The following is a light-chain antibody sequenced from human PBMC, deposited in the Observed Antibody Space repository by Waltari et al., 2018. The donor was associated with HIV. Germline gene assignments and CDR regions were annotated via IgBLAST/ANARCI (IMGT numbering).Light chain of an antibody. Sequence: QSALTQPASVSGSPGQSITISCTGTSSDVGGYNLVSWYQQPPGKDPKLMIYDVSKRPSGVSNRFSGSKSGNTASLTISGLQAEDEADYYCCSYAGSSTWVFGGWTKLTVL. CDR2: DVS. J-gene: IGLJ3*02. V-gene: IGLV2-23*02. CDR1: SSDVGGYNL. CDR3: CSYAGSSTWV.